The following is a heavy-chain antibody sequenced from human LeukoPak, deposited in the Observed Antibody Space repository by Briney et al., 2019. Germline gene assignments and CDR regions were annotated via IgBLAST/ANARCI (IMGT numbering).Heavy chain of an antibody. CDR2: ISWNSGSI. CDR1: GFTFSSYA. Sequence: GGSLRLSCAASGFTFSSYAMSWVRQAPGKGLEWVSGISWNSGSIDYADSVKGRFTISRDNAKNFLYLQMNSLRVEDTAFYYCAKDNRRHYTSGPNPDSLHWGQGALVTVSS. CDR3: AKDNRRHYTSGPNPDSLH. J-gene: IGHJ4*02. D-gene: IGHD6-19*01. V-gene: IGHV3-9*01.